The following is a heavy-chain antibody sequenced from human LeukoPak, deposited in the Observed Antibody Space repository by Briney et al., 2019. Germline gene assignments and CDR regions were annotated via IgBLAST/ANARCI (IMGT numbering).Heavy chain of an antibody. CDR3: AKFAGDIVTKGGKDSYYDFWSGYSGLTYYYYMDV. D-gene: IGHD3-3*01. CDR2: ISGSGGST. Sequence: PGGSLRLSCAASGFTFSSYAMSWVRQAPGKGLEWVSAISGSGGSTYYADSVKGRFTISRDNSKNTLYLQMNSLRAEDTAVYYCAKFAGDIVTKGGKDSYYDFWSGYSGLTYYYYMDVWGKGTTVTVSS. J-gene: IGHJ6*03. CDR1: GFTFSSYA. V-gene: IGHV3-23*01.